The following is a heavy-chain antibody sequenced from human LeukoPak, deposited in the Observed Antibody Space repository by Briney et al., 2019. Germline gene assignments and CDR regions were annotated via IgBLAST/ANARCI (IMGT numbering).Heavy chain of an antibody. CDR1: GFTFSSYG. D-gene: IGHD3-10*01. V-gene: IGHV3-30*02. J-gene: IGHJ5*02. Sequence: PGGSLRLSCAASGFTFSSYGMHWVRQAPGKGLEWVAFIRYDGSNKYYADSVKGRFTISRDNSKNTLYLQMNSLRAEDTAVYYCAKEVDIWFGESGWFDPWGQGTLVTVSS. CDR3: AKEVDIWFGESGWFDP. CDR2: IRYDGSNK.